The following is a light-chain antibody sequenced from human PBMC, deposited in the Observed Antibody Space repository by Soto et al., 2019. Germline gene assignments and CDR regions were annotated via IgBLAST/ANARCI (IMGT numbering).Light chain of an antibody. Sequence: DIQMTQSPSTLSASVGDRVTITCRASQSVNRWLAWYQQKPGKAPKLLIYEASSLESGVPSRFSGSGSRTDFTLTITHLQSEDFATYYCQHYLNYPITFGQGTRL. V-gene: IGKV1-5*03. J-gene: IGKJ5*01. CDR1: QSVNRW. CDR2: EAS. CDR3: QHYLNYPIT.